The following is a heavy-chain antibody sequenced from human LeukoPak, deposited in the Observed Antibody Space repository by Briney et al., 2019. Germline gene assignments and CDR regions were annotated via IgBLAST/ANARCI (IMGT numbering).Heavy chain of an antibody. Sequence: SVKVSCKASGGTFSSYAISWVRQAPGQGLEWMGGIIPIFGTANYAQKFQGRVTITADESTSTAYMELSSLRSEDTAVYYCARDRATANASDIWGQGTMVTVSS. CDR2: IIPIFGTA. CDR3: ARDRATANASDI. V-gene: IGHV1-69*13. D-gene: IGHD5-12*01. CDR1: GGTFSSYA. J-gene: IGHJ3*02.